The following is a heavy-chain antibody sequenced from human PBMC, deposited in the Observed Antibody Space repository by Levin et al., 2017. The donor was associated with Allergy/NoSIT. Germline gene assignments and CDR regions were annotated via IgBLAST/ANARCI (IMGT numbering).Heavy chain of an antibody. CDR1: GGSFSGYY. D-gene: IGHD2-15*01. CDR2: INHSGST. V-gene: IGHV4-34*01. J-gene: IGHJ2*01. Sequence: SQTLSLTCAVYGGSFSGYYWSWIRQPPGKGLEWIGEINHSGSTNYNPSLKSRVTISVDTSKNQFSLKLSSVTAADTAVYYCARVVVVAARLRGYSYGMGPNWWYFDLWGRGTLVTVSS. CDR3: ARVVVVAARLRGYSYGMGPNWWYFDL.